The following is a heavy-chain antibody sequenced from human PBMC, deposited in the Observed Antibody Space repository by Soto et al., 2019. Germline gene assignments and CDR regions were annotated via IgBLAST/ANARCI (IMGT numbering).Heavy chain of an antibody. D-gene: IGHD2-8*01. J-gene: IGHJ5*02. CDR2: VNPNSGEA. CDR1: GHSLNKYD. Sequence: GASVKVSCKDSGHSLNKYDVNWVRQAPGHGLEWMGWVNPNSGEAGKALKFHGRITMTRNTSKNTVYMELRSLRSDDTAVYLYTNTGVPWGQ. V-gene: IGHV1-8*01. CDR3: TNTGVP.